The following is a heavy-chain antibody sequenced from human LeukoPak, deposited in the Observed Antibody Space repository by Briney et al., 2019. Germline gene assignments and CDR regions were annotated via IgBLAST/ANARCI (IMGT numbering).Heavy chain of an antibody. V-gene: IGHV4-61*01. CDR2: LYYSGNT. Sequence: SETLSLTCTVSGGSVSSGSYYWSWIRQPPGKGLEWIGYLYYSGNTNYNPSLKSRLSISVDTSKNQFSLNLSSVTAADTAVYYCALGLSYYYYGMDVWGQGTTVTVSS. CDR3: ALGLSYYYYGMDV. CDR1: GGSVSSGSYY. J-gene: IGHJ6*02. D-gene: IGHD2/OR15-2a*01.